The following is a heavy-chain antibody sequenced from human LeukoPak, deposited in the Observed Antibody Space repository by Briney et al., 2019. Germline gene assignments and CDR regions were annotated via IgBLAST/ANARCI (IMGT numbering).Heavy chain of an antibody. Sequence: LPGGSLRLSCAASGFTFSSYAMHWVRQAPGKGLEWVAVISYDGSNKYYADSVKGRFTISRDNSKNTLYLQMNSLRAEDTAVYYCARDRGAAMVPIFVYWGQGTLVTVSS. CDR2: ISYDGSNK. CDR3: ARDRGAAMVPIFVY. D-gene: IGHD5-18*01. V-gene: IGHV3-30*04. J-gene: IGHJ4*02. CDR1: GFTFSSYA.